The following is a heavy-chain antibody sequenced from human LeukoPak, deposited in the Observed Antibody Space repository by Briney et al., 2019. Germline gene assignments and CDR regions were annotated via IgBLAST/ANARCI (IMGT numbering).Heavy chain of an antibody. V-gene: IGHV3-7*05. J-gene: IGHJ3*02. CDR1: GFTFSSYW. Sequence: GSLRLSCTASGFTFSSYWMSWVRQAPGKGLEWVANINQDGSEKYYVDSVKGRFTISRDNTKNSLYLQMNSLRAEDTAVYYCARGGAGATKDDTFDIWGQGTMVTVSS. CDR3: ARGGAGATKDDTFDI. CDR2: INQDGSEK. D-gene: IGHD1-1*01.